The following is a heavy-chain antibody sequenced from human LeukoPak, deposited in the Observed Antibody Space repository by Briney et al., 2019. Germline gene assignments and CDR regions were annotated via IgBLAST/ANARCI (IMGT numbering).Heavy chain of an antibody. J-gene: IGHJ4*02. Sequence: PSETLSLTCAVYGGSFSDYYWSWIRQPPGKGLEWIGEINHSVSTNYKPSLKSRVTISVDTSKNQFSLRLTSVTAADTAVYYCASAAASGTYNFDSCGQGTQVTVSS. CDR2: INHSVST. CDR1: GGSFSDYY. D-gene: IGHD1-26*01. V-gene: IGHV4-34*01. CDR3: ASAAASGTYNFDS.